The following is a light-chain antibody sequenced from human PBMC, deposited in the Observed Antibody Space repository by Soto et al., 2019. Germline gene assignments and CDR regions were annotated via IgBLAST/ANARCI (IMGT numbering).Light chain of an antibody. Sequence: DIQMTQSPSTLPASVGDRVTITCRASQSISNWLAWYQQKPGKAPKVLLYHASNLQSGVPSRFSGSGSGTEFALTISSLQHDDFATYYCQQYNSYSFGQGTKGEIK. CDR3: QQYNSYS. V-gene: IGKV1-5*01. CDR2: HAS. J-gene: IGKJ1*01. CDR1: QSISNW.